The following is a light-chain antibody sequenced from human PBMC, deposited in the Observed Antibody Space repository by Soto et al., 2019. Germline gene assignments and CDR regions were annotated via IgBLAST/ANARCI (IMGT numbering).Light chain of an antibody. CDR3: QQYNNWPTWT. J-gene: IGKJ1*01. Sequence: EIVMTQSPATLSVSPGERATLSCRASQSVSRNLAWYQRKPAQAPRLLXYGASTRANGIPARFSGSGSGTELTLTLSSLQSEDFAVYDCQQYNNWPTWTFGQGTKVDIK. V-gene: IGKV3-15*01. CDR1: QSVSRN. CDR2: GAS.